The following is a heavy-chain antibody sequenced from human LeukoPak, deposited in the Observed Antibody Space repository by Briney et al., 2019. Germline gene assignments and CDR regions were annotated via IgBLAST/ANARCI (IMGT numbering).Heavy chain of an antibody. V-gene: IGHV1-18*01. Sequence: ASVKVSCKASGYTLTSYGISWVRQAPGQGLEWMGWISAYNGNTNCAQKLQGRVTMTTDTSTSTAYMELRSLRSDDTAVYYCARGFVWWELLYFDYWGQGTLVTVSS. J-gene: IGHJ4*02. D-gene: IGHD1-26*01. CDR1: GYTLTSYG. CDR3: ARGFVWWELLYFDY. CDR2: ISAYNGNT.